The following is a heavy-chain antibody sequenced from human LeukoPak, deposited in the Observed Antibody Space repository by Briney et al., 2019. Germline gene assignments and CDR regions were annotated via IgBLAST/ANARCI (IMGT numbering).Heavy chain of an antibody. CDR2: INPRSGKT. D-gene: IGHD3-10*01. Sequence: GASVKDSCKTSGYTFTSYEINWVRQATGQALEWMGYINPRSGKTGYAQTFQGRITMTMNTSISTAYMELSSLTSGDTAVYYCTRDVLLYFGESSGFDPWGQGTLVTVSS. CDR3: TRDVLLYFGESSGFDP. V-gene: IGHV1-8*01. CDR1: GYTFTSYE. J-gene: IGHJ5*02.